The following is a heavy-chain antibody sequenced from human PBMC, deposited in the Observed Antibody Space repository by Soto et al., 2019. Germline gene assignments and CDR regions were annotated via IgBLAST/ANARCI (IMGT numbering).Heavy chain of an antibody. D-gene: IGHD3-3*01. J-gene: IGHJ4*02. CDR3: ASTPRITIFGVVTDGDY. CDR1: GFTFSSYS. CDR2: ISSSSSYI. V-gene: IGHV3-21*01. Sequence: GGSLRLSCAASGFTFSSYSMNWVRQAPGKGLEWVSSISSSSSYIYYADSVKGRFTISRDNAKNSLYLQMNSLRAEDTAVYYCASTPRITIFGVVTDGDYWGQGTLVTVSS.